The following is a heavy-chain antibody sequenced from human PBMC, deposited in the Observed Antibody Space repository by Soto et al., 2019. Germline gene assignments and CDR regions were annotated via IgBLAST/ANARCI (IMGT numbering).Heavy chain of an antibody. J-gene: IGHJ6*02. CDR2: IYYRGST. V-gene: IGHV4-59*01. Sequence: TLSLTCPVSGASPRRYYRRWLRPHPGKGLDWSGIIYYRGSTNYNPSLKSRVTISVDTCKNQFSLRLSSVTAADTAVYYCARCPHIAGYGVDVWCQGTTVT. D-gene: IGHD2-15*01. CDR1: GASPRRYY. CDR3: ARCPHIAGYGVDV.